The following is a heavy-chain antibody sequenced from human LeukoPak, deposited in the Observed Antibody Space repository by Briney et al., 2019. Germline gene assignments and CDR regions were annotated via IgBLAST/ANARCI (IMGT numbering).Heavy chain of an antibody. V-gene: IGHV4-39*01. CDR2: IYYSGST. CDR1: GGSISSSSFY. CDR3: ARHGGSSGWYHFDY. Sequence: SETLSLTCTVSGGSISSSSFYWGWIRQPPGKGLEWIGSIYYSGSTYYNPSLKSRVTMSVDTSKNQFSLNLNSVTAADTALYYCARHGGSSGWYHFDYWGQGTLVTVSS. J-gene: IGHJ4*02. D-gene: IGHD6-13*01.